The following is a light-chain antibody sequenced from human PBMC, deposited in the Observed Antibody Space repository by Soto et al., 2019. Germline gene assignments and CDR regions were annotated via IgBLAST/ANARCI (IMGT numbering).Light chain of an antibody. CDR3: QQYNNWPPA. J-gene: IGKJ4*01. V-gene: IGKV3-15*01. CDR1: QSVGSK. CDR2: GAS. Sequence: ETVMTQSPATLSLSPGERATLSCRASQSVGSKLVWYQQKPGQAPRFLIYGASTRATGILARFSGSGSGTEFTLTIDSLQSEDFAVYYCQQYNNWPPAFGGGTKVDIK.